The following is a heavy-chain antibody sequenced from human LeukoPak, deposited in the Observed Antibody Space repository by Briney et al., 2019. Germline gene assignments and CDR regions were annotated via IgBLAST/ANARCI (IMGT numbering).Heavy chain of an antibody. V-gene: IGHV3-48*04. CDR1: GFIFSSKS. Sequence: PGGSLRLSCAASGFIFSSKSMNWVRQAPGKGLEWVSYISSRGTTIYYADSVKGRFTISRDNAKNSLYLQMNSLRAEDTAVYYCARDWDSGYDTYYFDYWGQGTLVTVSS. CDR2: ISSRGTTI. J-gene: IGHJ4*02. CDR3: ARDWDSGYDTYYFDY. D-gene: IGHD5-12*01.